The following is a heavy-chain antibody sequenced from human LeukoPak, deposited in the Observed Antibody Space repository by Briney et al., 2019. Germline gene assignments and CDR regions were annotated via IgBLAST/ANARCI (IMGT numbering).Heavy chain of an antibody. J-gene: IGHJ3*02. D-gene: IGHD3-10*01. CDR3: ARDGGDDAFDI. V-gene: IGHV3-74*01. CDR2: ITSDGSSA. CDR1: GFTFSSHA. Sequence: PGGSLRLSCAASGFTFSSHAMSWVRQAPGKGLVWVSRITSDGSSASYADSVKGRFTISRDNAKNTLYLQMNSLRAEDTAVYYCARDGGDDAFDIWGQGTMVTVSS.